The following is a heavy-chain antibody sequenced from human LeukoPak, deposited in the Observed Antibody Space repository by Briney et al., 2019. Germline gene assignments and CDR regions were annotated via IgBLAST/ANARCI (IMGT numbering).Heavy chain of an antibody. CDR2: FDPEDGET. V-gene: IGHV1-24*01. CDR1: GYTFTGYY. J-gene: IGHJ6*03. CDR3: ATNSRYSNYEVYYYYYYMDV. D-gene: IGHD4-11*01. Sequence: ASVKVSCKASGYTFTGYYMHWVRQAPGQGLEWMGGFDPEDGETIYAQKFQGRVTMTEDTSTDTAYMELSSLRSEDTAVYYCATNSRYSNYEVYYYYYYMDVWGKGTTVTVSS.